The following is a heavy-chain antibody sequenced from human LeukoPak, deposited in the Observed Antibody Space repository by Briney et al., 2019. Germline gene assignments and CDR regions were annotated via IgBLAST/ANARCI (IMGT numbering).Heavy chain of an antibody. CDR1: GYSFSSYW. CDR3: ASSRAGTLKVHNWFDP. CDR2: IDPTDSYT. V-gene: IGHV5-10-1*01. D-gene: IGHD6-19*01. Sequence: GESLKISCKGSGYSFSSYWISWVRRMPGKGLEWMGRIDPTDSYTDYSPSFQGHVTISVDRSISTAYLQWSSLKASDTAMYFCASSRAGTLKVHNWFDPWGQGSLVTVSS. J-gene: IGHJ5*02.